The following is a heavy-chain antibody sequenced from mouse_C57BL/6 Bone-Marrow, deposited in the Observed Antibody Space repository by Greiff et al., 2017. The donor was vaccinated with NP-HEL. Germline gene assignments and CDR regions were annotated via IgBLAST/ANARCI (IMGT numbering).Heavy chain of an antibody. CDR2: IDPENGDT. CDR1: GFNIKDDY. V-gene: IGHV14-4*01. CDR3: TTGGSSPYAMDY. Sequence: VQLQQSGAELVRPGASVKLSCTVSGFNIKDDYMHWVKQRPEQGLEWIGWIDPENGDTEYASKFQGKATITADPSSNTAYLQLSSLTSEDTAVYYWTTGGSSPYAMDYWGQGTSVTVSS. D-gene: IGHD1-1*01. J-gene: IGHJ4*01.